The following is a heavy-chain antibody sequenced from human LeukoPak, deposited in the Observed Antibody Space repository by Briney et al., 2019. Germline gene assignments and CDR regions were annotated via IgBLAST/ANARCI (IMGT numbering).Heavy chain of an antibody. J-gene: IGHJ5*02. V-gene: IGHV1-2*05. CDR1: GYTFTGYY. Sequence: ASVKVSCKASGYTFTGYYMHWVRQAPGHGLEWRGRINPNSGGTNYAQKFQRRVTMTRDTSISTAYKELSRLRSDDTVDYYCASGNQLLGNDPWGQGTLVTVSS. CDR2: INPNSGGT. D-gene: IGHD1-26*01. CDR3: ASGNQLLGNDP.